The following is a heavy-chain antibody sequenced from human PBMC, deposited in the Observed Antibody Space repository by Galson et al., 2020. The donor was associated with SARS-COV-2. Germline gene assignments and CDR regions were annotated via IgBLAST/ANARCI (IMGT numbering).Heavy chain of an antibody. Sequence: GGSLRLSCAASGFTLSSYWMSWVRQAPGKGLEWVANIKQDGSEKYYVDSVKGRFTISRDNAKNSLYLQMNSLRAEDTAVYYCASGQWLIGIYWGQGAMVTVSS. D-gene: IGHD6-19*01. CDR1: GFTLSSYW. J-gene: IGHJ4*02. V-gene: IGHV3-7*03. CDR3: ASGQWLIGIY. CDR2: IKQDGSEK.